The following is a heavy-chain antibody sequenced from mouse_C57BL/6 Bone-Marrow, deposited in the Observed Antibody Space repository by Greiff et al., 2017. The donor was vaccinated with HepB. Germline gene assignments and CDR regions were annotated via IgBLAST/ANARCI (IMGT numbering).Heavy chain of an antibody. CDR1: GYTFTNYW. J-gene: IGHJ2*01. V-gene: IGHV1-63*01. Sequence: VQLQQSGAELVRPGTSVKMSCKASGYTFTNYWIGWAKQRPGHGLEWIGDIYPGGGYTNYNEKFKGKATLTADKSSSTAYMQFSSLTSEDSAIYYCARREAGGSSLFDYWGQGTTLTVSS. CDR2: IYPGGGYT. D-gene: IGHD1-1*01. CDR3: ARREAGGSSLFDY.